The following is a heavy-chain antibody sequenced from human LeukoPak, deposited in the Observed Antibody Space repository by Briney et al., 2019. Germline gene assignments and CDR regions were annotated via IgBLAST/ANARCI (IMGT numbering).Heavy chain of an antibody. V-gene: IGHV3-30*02. CDR3: AKEIYCTATTCQGNDAFDL. Sequence: PGGSLRLSCAASGFTFSSYGMHWVRQAPGKGLEWVTYIRYDGTTIYYADSVKGRFTISRDNSKNTVYLQMNSLRVEDTAVYYCAKEIYCTATTCQGNDAFDLWGQGTRVTVSS. CDR2: IRYDGTTI. J-gene: IGHJ3*01. D-gene: IGHD2-8*02. CDR1: GFTFSSYG.